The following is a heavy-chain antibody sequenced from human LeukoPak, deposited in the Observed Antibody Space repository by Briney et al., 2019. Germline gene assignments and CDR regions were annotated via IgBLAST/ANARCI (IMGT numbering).Heavy chain of an antibody. CDR2: IIPIFGTV. CDR3: ARDSSGYLPPID. Sequence: VKVSCKASGGTFSSYAISWVRQAPGQGLEWMGGIIPIFGTVNYAQKFQGRVTITADESTSTAYMELSSLRSEDTAVYYCARDSSGYLPPIDWGQGTLVTVSS. D-gene: IGHD3-22*01. V-gene: IGHV1-69*13. J-gene: IGHJ4*02. CDR1: GGTFSSYA.